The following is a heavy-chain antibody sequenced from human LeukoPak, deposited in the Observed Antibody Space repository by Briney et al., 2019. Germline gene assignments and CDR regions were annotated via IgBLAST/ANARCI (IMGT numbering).Heavy chain of an antibody. J-gene: IGHJ4*02. Sequence: SASLSLTCTVSGGSINSYYWSWIRQPPGKGLEWIGYIYYRGSTNYCPSLKGRVTISVDTSKNQFSLKLSSVTAADTAVYYCARGLAAAGTSYFDYWGQGTLVTVSS. V-gene: IGHV4-59*01. CDR1: GGSINSYY. D-gene: IGHD6-13*01. CDR3: ARGLAAAGTSYFDY. CDR2: IYYRGST.